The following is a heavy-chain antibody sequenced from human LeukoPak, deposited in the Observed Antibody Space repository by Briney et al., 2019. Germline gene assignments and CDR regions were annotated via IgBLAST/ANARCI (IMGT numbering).Heavy chain of an antibody. D-gene: IGHD3-10*01. CDR1: GGSFSGYY. CDR3: ARDSSFYGSGTNY. V-gene: IGHV4-34*01. CDR2: INHSGSA. J-gene: IGHJ4*02. Sequence: SETLSLTCAVYGGSFSGYYWSWIRQPPGKGLEWIGEINHSGSANYNPSLKSRVTISVDRSKNQFSLKLTSVTAADTAVYYCARDSSFYGSGTNYWGQGTLVTVSS.